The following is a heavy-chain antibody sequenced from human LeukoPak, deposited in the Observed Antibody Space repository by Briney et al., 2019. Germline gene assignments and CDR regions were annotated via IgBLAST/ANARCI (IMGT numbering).Heavy chain of an antibody. CDR2: INPNSGGT. CDR1: GYTFTGYY. J-gene: IGHJ4*02. D-gene: IGHD6-19*01. Sequence: ASVKVSCKASGYTFTGYYMHWVRQAPGQGIEWMGWINPNSGGTYYAQKFQGRVTMTRDTSISTAYMDLSRLTSDDTAVYYCAPTATYSSGWFYFDYWGQGTLVTVSS. V-gene: IGHV1-2*02. CDR3: APTATYSSGWFYFDY.